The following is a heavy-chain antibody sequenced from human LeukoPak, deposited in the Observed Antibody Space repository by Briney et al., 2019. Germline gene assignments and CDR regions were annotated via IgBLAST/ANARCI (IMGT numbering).Heavy chain of an antibody. D-gene: IGHD3-22*01. CDR1: GGSISSGGYY. V-gene: IGHV4-31*03. J-gene: IGHJ5*02. CDR3: ARDIDYDSSGYFRWFDP. Sequence: SETLCLTCTVSGGSISSGGYYWSWIRQHPGKGLEWIGYIYYSGSTYYNPSLKSRVTISVDTSKNQFSLKLSSVTAADTAVYYCARDIDYDSSGYFRWFDPWGQGTLVTVSS. CDR2: IYYSGST.